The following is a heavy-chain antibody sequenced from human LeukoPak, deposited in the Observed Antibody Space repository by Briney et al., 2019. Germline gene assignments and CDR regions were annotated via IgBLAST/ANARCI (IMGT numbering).Heavy chain of an antibody. Sequence: PGGSLRLSCAASGFTFDDYAMHWARQAPGKGLEWVSGISWNSGSIGYADSVKGRFTISRDNAKNSLYLQMNSLRAEDTALYYCATAAAGSFDYWGQGTLVTVSS. CDR1: GFTFDDYA. J-gene: IGHJ4*02. V-gene: IGHV3-9*01. CDR3: ATAAAGSFDY. CDR2: ISWNSGSI. D-gene: IGHD6-13*01.